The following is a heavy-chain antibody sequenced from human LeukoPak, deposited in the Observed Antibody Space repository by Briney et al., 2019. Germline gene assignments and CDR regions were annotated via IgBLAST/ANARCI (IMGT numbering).Heavy chain of an antibody. CDR1: GGSISSYY. J-gene: IGHJ4*02. V-gene: IGHV4-59*01. Sequence: SETLSLTCTVSGGSISSYYWSWIRQPPGKGLKWIGYIYYSGSTNYNPSLKSRVTISVDTSKNQFSLKLSSVTAADTAVYYCARGDPFGEGFDYWGQGTLVTVSS. CDR2: IYYSGST. D-gene: IGHD4-17*01. CDR3: ARGDPFGEGFDY.